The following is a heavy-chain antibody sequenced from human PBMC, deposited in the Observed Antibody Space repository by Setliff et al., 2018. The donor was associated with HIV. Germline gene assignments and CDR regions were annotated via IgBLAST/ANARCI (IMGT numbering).Heavy chain of an antibody. CDR1: GGSISSGSYY. CDR3: ARERRWDYYDSSGYSDFDY. D-gene: IGHD3-22*01. CDR2: IYTSGST. V-gene: IGHV4-61*09. J-gene: IGHJ4*02. Sequence: TLSLTCTVSGGSISSGSYYWSWIRQPAGKGLEWIGHIYTSGSTNYNPSLKSRVTISVDTSKNQSSLKLSSVTAADTAVYYCARERRWDYYDSSGYSDFDYWGQGTLVTSPQ.